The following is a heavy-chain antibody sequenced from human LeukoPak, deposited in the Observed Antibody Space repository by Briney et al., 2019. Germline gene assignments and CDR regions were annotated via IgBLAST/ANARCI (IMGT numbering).Heavy chain of an antibody. Sequence: PSETLSLTCTVSGGSISSGGYYWSWIRQHPGKGLEWIGYIYYSGSTYYNPSLKSRVTISVDTSKNQFSLKLSSVTAADTAVYYCARVSGLAAAGTEFDYWGQGTLVTVSS. J-gene: IGHJ4*02. CDR2: IYYSGST. D-gene: IGHD6-13*01. V-gene: IGHV4-31*03. CDR3: ARVSGLAAAGTEFDY. CDR1: GGSISSGGYY.